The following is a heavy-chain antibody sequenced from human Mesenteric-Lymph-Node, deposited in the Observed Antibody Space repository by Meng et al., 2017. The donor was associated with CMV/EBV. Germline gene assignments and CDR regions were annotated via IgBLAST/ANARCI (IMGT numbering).Heavy chain of an antibody. J-gene: IGHJ4*02. V-gene: IGHV1-3*01. CDR1: TSYA. Sequence: TSYAMQWVRQDPGQRLEWMGWINAGNGNTKYSQKFQGRVTITRDTSASTAYMELSSLRSEDTAVYYCARAEYYDYVWGSYRPRGDLDYWGQGTLVTVSS. D-gene: IGHD3-16*02. CDR2: INAGNGNT. CDR3: ARAEYYDYVWGSYRPRGDLDY.